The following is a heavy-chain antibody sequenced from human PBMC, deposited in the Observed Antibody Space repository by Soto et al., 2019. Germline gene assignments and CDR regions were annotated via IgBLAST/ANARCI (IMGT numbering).Heavy chain of an antibody. Sequence: QVQLVESGGGVVQPGRSLRLSCVASGFTFSSYGMHWVRQAPGKGLEWVAVISYDGSNKYYADSVKGRFTISRDNSKNALYVQMNSLRAEDTAVYYCAKAKRSGYSYAFLPDYWGHGTLVTVSS. J-gene: IGHJ4*01. CDR2: ISYDGSNK. CDR1: GFTFSSYG. D-gene: IGHD5-18*01. V-gene: IGHV3-30*18. CDR3: AKAKRSGYSYAFLPDY.